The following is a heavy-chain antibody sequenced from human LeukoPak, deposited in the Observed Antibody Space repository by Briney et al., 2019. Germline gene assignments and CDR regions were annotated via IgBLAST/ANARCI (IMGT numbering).Heavy chain of an antibody. CDR3: AREYDSSGYYYENWFDP. CDR2: ISYDGSNK. J-gene: IGHJ5*02. Sequence: PGGSLRLSCAASGFTFSSYAMHWVRQAPGKGLERVAVISYDGSNKYYADSVKGRFTISRDNSKNTLYLQMNSLRAEDTAVYYCAREYDSSGYYYENWFDPWGQGTLVTVSS. CDR1: GFTFSSYA. V-gene: IGHV3-30-3*01. D-gene: IGHD3-22*01.